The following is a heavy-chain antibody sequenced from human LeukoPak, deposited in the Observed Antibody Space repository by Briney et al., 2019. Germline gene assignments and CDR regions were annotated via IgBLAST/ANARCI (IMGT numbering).Heavy chain of an antibody. CDR2: IYSGGST. D-gene: IGHD4-17*01. Sequence: PGESLRLSCAASGVTVSNNYMSWVRQAPGKALEWVSVIYSGGSTYYADSVKGRFTISRDKSKNTVYLQMNSLRAEDTAVYYCARNVPVTTLGYWGQGTLVTVSS. CDR3: ARNVPVTTLGY. V-gene: IGHV3-66*01. J-gene: IGHJ4*02. CDR1: GVTVSNNY.